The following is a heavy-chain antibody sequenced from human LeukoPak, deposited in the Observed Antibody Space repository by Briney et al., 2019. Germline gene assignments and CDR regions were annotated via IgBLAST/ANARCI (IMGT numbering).Heavy chain of an antibody. CDR2: TYYRSKWYN. CDR3: ARERGSYWGHYYYYGMDV. Sequence: SQTLSLTCAISGDSVSSNSAGWNWIRHSPSRGFEWLGRTYYRSKWYNDYEVSVKSRITINPNTAKNQFSLQLNSVTPEDTAVYYCARERGSYWGHYYYYGMDVWGQGTTVTVSS. CDR1: GDSVSSNSAG. D-gene: IGHD3-10*01. J-gene: IGHJ6*02. V-gene: IGHV6-1*01.